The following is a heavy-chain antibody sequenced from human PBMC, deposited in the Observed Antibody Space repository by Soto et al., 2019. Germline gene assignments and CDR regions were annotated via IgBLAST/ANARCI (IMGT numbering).Heavy chain of an antibody. Sequence: SVKVSCKASGGTFSSYAISWVRQAPGQGLEWMGGIIPIFGTANYAQKFQGRVTITADESTSTAYMELSSLRSEDTAVYYCARGDYYDSSGYYSNYYYYGMDVWGKGTTVTVSS. V-gene: IGHV1-69*13. J-gene: IGHJ6*04. CDR1: GGTFSSYA. CDR3: ARGDYYDSSGYYSNYYYYGMDV. D-gene: IGHD3-22*01. CDR2: IIPIFGTA.